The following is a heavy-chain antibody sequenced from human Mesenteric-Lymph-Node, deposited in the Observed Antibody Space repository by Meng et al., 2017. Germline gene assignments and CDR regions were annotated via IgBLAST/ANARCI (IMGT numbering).Heavy chain of an antibody. CDR1: GFTFSSYW. Sequence: GGSLRLSCAASGFTFSSYWMTWVRQAPGKGLEGVANIKQDGSGKYYVDSVKGRFTISRDNAKNSVYLQMNSLRAEDTAVYYCARDYDYSGYYYERFDYWGQGTLVTVSS. CDR2: IKQDGSGK. D-gene: IGHD3-22*01. J-gene: IGHJ4*02. CDR3: ARDYDYSGYYYERFDY. V-gene: IGHV3-7*01.